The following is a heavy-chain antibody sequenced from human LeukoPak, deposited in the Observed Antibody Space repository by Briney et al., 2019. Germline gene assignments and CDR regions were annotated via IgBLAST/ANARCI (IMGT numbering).Heavy chain of an antibody. D-gene: IGHD2-2*02. V-gene: IGHV1-18*01. J-gene: IGHJ3*02. CDR2: ISAYNGNT. Sequence: ASVKVSCKASGYTFTSYGISWVRQAPGQGLEWMGWISAYNGNTNYAQKLQGRVTMTTDTSTSTAYMELRSLRSDDTAVYYCARAPAIPSPDAFDIWGQGTMVTVSS. CDR1: GYTFTSYG. CDR3: ARAPAIPSPDAFDI.